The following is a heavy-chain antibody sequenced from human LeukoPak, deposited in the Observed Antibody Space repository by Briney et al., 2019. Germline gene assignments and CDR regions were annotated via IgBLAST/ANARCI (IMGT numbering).Heavy chain of an antibody. CDR3: AGSGYSSGWYAY. Sequence: SVKVSCKASGGTFSSYAISWVRQAPGQGLKWMGGIIPIFGTANYAQKFQGRVTITADESTSTAYMELSSLKSEDTAVYYCAGSGYSSGWYAYWGQGTLVTVSS. CDR2: IIPIFGTA. V-gene: IGHV1-69*01. CDR1: GGTFSSYA. D-gene: IGHD6-19*01. J-gene: IGHJ4*02.